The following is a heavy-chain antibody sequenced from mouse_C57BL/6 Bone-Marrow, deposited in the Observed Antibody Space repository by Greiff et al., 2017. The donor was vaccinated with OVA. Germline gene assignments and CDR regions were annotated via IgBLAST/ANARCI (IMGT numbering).Heavy chain of an antibody. CDR2: IYPGDGDT. V-gene: IGHV1-82*01. CDR1: GYAFSSSW. CDR3: ARLYYGSSLDV. J-gene: IGHJ1*03. Sequence: VQLQQSGPELVKPGASVKISCKASGYAFSSSWMNWVKQRPGKGLEWIGRIYPGDGDTNYNGKFKGKATLTADKSSSTAYMQLSSLTSEDSAVYFCARLYYGSSLDVWGTGTTVTVSS. D-gene: IGHD1-1*01.